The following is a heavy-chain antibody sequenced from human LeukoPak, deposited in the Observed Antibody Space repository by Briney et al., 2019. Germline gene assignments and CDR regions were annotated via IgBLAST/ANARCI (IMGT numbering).Heavy chain of an antibody. D-gene: IGHD3-22*01. CDR3: ARGHHYYDSSAYYY. CDR1: GVTFISYW. Sequence: PGQSLTLSCAASGVTFISYWMHWVRHAQGKGLVFVSRINSDGSTTSYAASVKGLFTISRDTAKHTLYLQMNSLRAEDTAVYYCARGHHYYDSSAYYYWGQGTLVTVSS. CDR2: INSDGSTT. V-gene: IGHV3-74*01. J-gene: IGHJ4*02.